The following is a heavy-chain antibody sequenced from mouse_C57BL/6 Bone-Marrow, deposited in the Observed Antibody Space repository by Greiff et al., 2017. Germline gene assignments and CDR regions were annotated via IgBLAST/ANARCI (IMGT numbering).Heavy chain of an antibody. Sequence: EVHLVESGGGLVKPGGSLKLSCAASGFTFSSYAMSWVRQTPEKRLEWVATISDGGSYTYYPDNVKGRFTISRDNAKNNLYLQRSHLKSEDTAMYYCARDPPSYYYGSSWFAYWGQGTLVTVSA. V-gene: IGHV5-4*01. J-gene: IGHJ3*01. CDR3: ARDPPSYYYGSSWFAY. CDR1: GFTFSSYA. D-gene: IGHD1-1*01. CDR2: ISDGGSYT.